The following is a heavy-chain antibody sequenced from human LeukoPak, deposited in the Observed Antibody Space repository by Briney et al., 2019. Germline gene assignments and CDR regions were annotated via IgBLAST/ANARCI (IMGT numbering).Heavy chain of an antibody. CDR3: AKDGYDYYYYYMDV. CDR2: ISVSGGTT. Sequence: GGXLRLSCAASGFTFSSYAMSWVRQAPGKGLEWVSAISVSGGTTYYSHSVRGRFTISRDNSKNTLYLQMNSLRAEDTAVYYCAKDGYDYYYYYMDVWGRGTAVTVSS. V-gene: IGHV3-23*01. D-gene: IGHD1-1*01. J-gene: IGHJ6*03. CDR1: GFTFSSYA.